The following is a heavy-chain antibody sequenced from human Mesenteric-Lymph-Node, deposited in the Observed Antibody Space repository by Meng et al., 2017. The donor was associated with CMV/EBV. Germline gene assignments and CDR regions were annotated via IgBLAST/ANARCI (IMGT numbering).Heavy chain of an antibody. CDR3: ARTLRVRGVTYYYYYYGMDV. J-gene: IGHJ6*02. D-gene: IGHD3-10*01. V-gene: IGHV3-23*01. CDR2: ILLDGVTT. Sequence: GESLKISCEASDNSVTFYAMDWVRQAPGKGLEWVSAILLDGVTTYYADSVKGRFTISRDNSKNTLYLQMNSLRAEDTAVYYCARTLRVRGVTYYYYYYGMDVWGQGTTVTVSS. CDR1: DNSVTFYA.